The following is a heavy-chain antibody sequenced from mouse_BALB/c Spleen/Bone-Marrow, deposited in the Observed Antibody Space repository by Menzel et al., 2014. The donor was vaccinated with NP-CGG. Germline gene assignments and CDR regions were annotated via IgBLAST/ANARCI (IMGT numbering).Heavy chain of an antibody. CDR3: ARSGYYGSSYFDY. Sequence: EVQLQESGPELVKPGASVKISCKASGYSFTGYSMNWVMQSHGKSLEWIGRINPYNGDTFYNQKFKGKATLTVDKSSSTAHMELRSLASEDSAVYYCARSGYYGSSYFDYWGQGTTLTVSS. V-gene: IGHV1-20*02. CDR2: INPYNGDT. J-gene: IGHJ2*01. D-gene: IGHD1-1*01. CDR1: GYSFTGYS.